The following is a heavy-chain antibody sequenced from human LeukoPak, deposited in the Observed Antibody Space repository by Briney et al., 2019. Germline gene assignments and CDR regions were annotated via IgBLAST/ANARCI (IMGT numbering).Heavy chain of an antibody. V-gene: IGHV3-21*01. CDR3: ARDRGYFDN. Sequence: PGGSLRHSCAASGFTFSIYSMNWVRQAPGKGLEWLSSITSSSNYIYYADSVKGRFTISRDNVQNSLYLQMNSLRAEDTAMYYCARDRGYFDNWGQGTLVTVSS. J-gene: IGHJ4*02. CDR2: ITSSSNYI. CDR1: GFTFSIYS.